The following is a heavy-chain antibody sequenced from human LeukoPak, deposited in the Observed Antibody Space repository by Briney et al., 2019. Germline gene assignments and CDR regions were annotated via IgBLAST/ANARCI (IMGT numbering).Heavy chain of an antibody. D-gene: IGHD2-2*01. CDR2: ISGSASST. J-gene: IGHJ5*02. Sequence: PGGSLRLSCAASGFTFSNYAMSWVRQAPGKGLEWVSAISGSASSTYHADSVKGRFTISRDNSKNTLYLQMNSLRAEDTAVYYCAKDRHAPGRYCSSTTCFPFDPWGQGTLVTVSS. V-gene: IGHV3-23*01. CDR3: AKDRHAPGRYCSSTTCFPFDP. CDR1: GFTFSNYA.